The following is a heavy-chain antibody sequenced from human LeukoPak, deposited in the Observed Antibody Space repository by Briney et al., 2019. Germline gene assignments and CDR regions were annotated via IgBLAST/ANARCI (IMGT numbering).Heavy chain of an antibody. Sequence: SETLSLTCTVSGGSISSYYWSWIRQPAGKGLEWIGRIYTSGSTNYNPSLKSRVTMSVDTSKNQFSLKLSSVTAADTAVYYCARVTIAARHELFDYWGQGTLVTVSS. CDR2: IYTSGST. D-gene: IGHD6-6*01. J-gene: IGHJ4*02. V-gene: IGHV4-4*07. CDR1: GGSISSYY. CDR3: ARVTIAARHELFDY.